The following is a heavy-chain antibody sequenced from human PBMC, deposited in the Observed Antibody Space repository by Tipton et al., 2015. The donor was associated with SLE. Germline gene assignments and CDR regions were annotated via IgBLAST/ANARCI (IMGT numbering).Heavy chain of an antibody. J-gene: IGHJ4*02. D-gene: IGHD4-17*01. CDR3: ARDPSRLGEYGYLDY. CDR2: ISRSGTYI. V-gene: IGHV3-21*01. Sequence: GSLRLSCAASGFTFSNYNMNWVRQAPGKGLEWVSSISRSGTYIYHADSVKGRFTISRDNSKNTLFLQMNSLRTDDTAVYYCARDPSRLGEYGYLDYWGQGTLVTVSS. CDR1: GFTFSNYN.